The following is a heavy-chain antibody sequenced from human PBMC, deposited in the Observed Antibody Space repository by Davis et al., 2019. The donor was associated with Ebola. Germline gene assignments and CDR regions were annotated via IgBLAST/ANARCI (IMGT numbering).Heavy chain of an antibody. CDR3: ARARWLVYYFDY. D-gene: IGHD6-19*01. J-gene: IGHJ4*02. V-gene: IGHV3-66*01. CDR1: GFTVSSNY. Sequence: PGGSLRLSCAASGFTVSSNYMSWVRQAPGKGLEWVSVFYIGGSTYYADSVNGRFTISKDNSKNTLYLQMNSLRAEDTAVYYCARARWLVYYFDYWGQGTLVTVSS. CDR2: FYIGGST.